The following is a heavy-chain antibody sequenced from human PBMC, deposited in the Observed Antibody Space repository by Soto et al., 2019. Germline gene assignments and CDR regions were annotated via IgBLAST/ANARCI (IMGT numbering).Heavy chain of an antibody. Sequence: GGSLRLSCAASGFTFSSYGMHWVRQAPGKGLEWVAVISYDGSNKYYADSVKGRFTISRDNSKNTLYLQMNSLRAEDTAVYYCAKDWADYDFWSGYDAFDIWGQGTMVTVSS. D-gene: IGHD3-3*01. V-gene: IGHV3-30*18. CDR2: ISYDGSNK. CDR1: GFTFSSYG. J-gene: IGHJ3*02. CDR3: AKDWADYDFWSGYDAFDI.